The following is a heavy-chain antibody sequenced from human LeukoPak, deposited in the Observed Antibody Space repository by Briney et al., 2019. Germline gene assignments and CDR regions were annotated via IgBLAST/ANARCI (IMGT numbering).Heavy chain of an antibody. CDR3: VRDPSEASHPYYFDY. V-gene: IGHV3-48*03. CDR1: GFTFSSYE. D-gene: IGHD2-2*01. CDR2: ISSSGSTI. Sequence: GGSLRLSCAASGFTFSSYEMNWVRQAPGKGLEWVSYISSSGSTIYYADSVKGRFTISRDNAKNSLSLQMNSLRVEDTAVYYCVRDPSEASHPYYFDYWGQGTLVTVSS. J-gene: IGHJ4*02.